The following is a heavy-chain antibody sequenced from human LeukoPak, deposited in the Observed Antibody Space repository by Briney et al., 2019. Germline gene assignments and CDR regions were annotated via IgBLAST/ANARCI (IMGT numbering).Heavy chain of an antibody. J-gene: IGHJ4*02. CDR1: SGSISSGGYY. CDR2: IYYSGST. D-gene: IGHD4-17*01. Sequence: PSETLSLTCTVSSGSISSGGYYWSSIRQHPGKGLEWIGYIYYSGSTYYNPSLQSRVTISVDTSKHQFSLKLSSVTAADTAVYYCARGYHSREEYFYGDWGQGTLVTVSS. CDR3: ARGYHSREEYFYGD. V-gene: IGHV4-31*03.